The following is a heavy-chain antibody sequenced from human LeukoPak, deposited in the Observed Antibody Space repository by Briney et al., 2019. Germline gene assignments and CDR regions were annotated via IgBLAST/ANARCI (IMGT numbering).Heavy chain of an antibody. Sequence: GGSLRLSCAASGFTFSSYGMHWVRQAPGKGLEWVAVISYDGSNKYYADSVKGRYTISRDNSKNTLYLQMNSLRAEDTAVYYCAKAGLGSEPLDYWGQGTLVTVSS. V-gene: IGHV3-30*18. CDR2: ISYDGSNK. J-gene: IGHJ4*02. CDR3: AKAGLGSEPLDY. CDR1: GFTFSSYG. D-gene: IGHD1-14*01.